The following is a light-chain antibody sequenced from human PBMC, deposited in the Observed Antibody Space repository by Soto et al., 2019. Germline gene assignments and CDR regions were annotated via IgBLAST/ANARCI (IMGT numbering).Light chain of an antibody. CDR1: QTLSPNY. CDR3: QQYTGAPLT. CDR2: GAS. J-gene: IGKJ1*01. V-gene: IGKV3-20*01. Sequence: DIVLTQSPGTLSLSPGERATLSCRASQTLSPNYLAWYQQKPGQAPRLVISGASSRTSGIPDRFSASGSGTDFTLTISRLEPEDFAVYYCQQYTGAPLTFGQGTKVEIK.